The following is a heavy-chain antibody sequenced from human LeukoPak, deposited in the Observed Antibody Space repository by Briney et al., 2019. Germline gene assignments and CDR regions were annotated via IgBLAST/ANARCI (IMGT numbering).Heavy chain of an antibody. CDR3: AKSGYYVWGSYRFWFDP. V-gene: IGHV3-23*01. D-gene: IGHD3-16*02. Sequence: GGSLRLSCAASGFTFSSYAMSWVRQAPGKGLEWVSAISGSGGSTYYADSVKGRFTISRNNSKNTLYLQMNSLRAEDTAVYYCAKSGYYVWGSYRFWFDPWGQGTLVTVSS. CDR2: ISGSGGST. J-gene: IGHJ5*02. CDR1: GFTFSSYA.